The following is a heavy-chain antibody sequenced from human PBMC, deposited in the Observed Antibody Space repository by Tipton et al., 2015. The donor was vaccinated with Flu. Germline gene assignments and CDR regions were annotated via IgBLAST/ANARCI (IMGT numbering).Heavy chain of an antibody. CDR3: ATFKRNPYYHFDY. J-gene: IGHJ4*02. V-gene: IGHV4-39*01. CDR2: VYYSGST. Sequence: TLSLTCIVSGGSISSSRYRWGWIRQPPGKTLEWIGSVYYSGSTYFNPSLKSRVTISVDTSKNQFSLNLNSVTAADTAVYYCATFKRNPYYHFDYWGQGTLVTVSS. D-gene: IGHD3-10*01. CDR1: GGSISSSRYR.